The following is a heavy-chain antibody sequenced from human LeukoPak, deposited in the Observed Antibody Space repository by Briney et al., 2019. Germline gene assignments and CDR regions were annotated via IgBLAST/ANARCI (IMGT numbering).Heavy chain of an antibody. D-gene: IGHD5-12*01. CDR1: GFTFSHYA. J-gene: IGHJ4*02. CDR2: ISGSGGST. V-gene: IGHV3-23*01. Sequence: GGSLRLSCAPSGFTFSHYAMSWARQAPGKGLEWVSAISGSGGSTYYADSVKGRFTISRDNSKNTLYLQMNSLRAEDTAVYYCARVSGYDGYWGQGNLVTVSS. CDR3: ARVSGYDGY.